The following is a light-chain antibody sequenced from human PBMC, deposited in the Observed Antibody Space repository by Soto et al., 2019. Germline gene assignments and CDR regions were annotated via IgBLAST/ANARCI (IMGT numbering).Light chain of an antibody. CDR3: QHYAGGSRIT. J-gene: IGKJ5*01. CDR1: QSVSSR. CDR2: GAS. Sequence: EVRMSQSPCTLSLSTGERATLSCRASQSVSSRLAWYQQKPGRAPRLLISGASSRTTGIPDRFSGSGFGTDFTLTISRLEPEDFALYYCQHYAGGSRITFGQGTRLAIK. V-gene: IGKV3-20*01.